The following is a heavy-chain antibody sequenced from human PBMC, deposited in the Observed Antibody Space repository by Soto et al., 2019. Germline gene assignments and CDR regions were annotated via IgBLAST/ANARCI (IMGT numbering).Heavy chain of an antibody. D-gene: IGHD3-10*01. CDR3: ATSYGSGSQAFDF. CDR1: GDTFNFYT. J-gene: IGHJ4*02. Sequence: QVQLVQSGAELKKPGSSVRVSCKASGDTFNFYTINWVRQAPGLGLEWMGRTIPMLIMSNHALKFQGRLTISADKSTSTAYMVLNSLKPEDTAMYYCATSYGSGSQAFDFWGQGALVTVSS. CDR2: TIPMLIMS. V-gene: IGHV1-69*02.